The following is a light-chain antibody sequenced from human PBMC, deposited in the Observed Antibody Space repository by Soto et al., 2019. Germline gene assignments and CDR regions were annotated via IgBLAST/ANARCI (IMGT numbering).Light chain of an antibody. J-gene: IGLJ2*01. CDR1: SSDVGSYNL. CDR3: CSYAGSRTLV. Sequence: QSVLTQPASVSGSPGQSITISCTGTSSDVGSYNLVSWYQQHPGKAPKLMIYEVSKRPSGVSNRFSGSKSGNTASLTISGLQAEDEADYSCCSYAGSRTLVFGGGTKLTVL. V-gene: IGLV2-23*02. CDR2: EVS.